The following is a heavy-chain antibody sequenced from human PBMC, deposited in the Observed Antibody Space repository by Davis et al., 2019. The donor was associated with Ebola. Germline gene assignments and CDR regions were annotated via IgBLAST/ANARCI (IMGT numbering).Heavy chain of an antibody. Sequence: AASVKVSCKASGYTFTSYAMHWVRQAPGQRLEWMGWINAGNGNTKYSQKFQGRVTITRDTSASTAYMELSSLRSEDTAVYYCASGYSYGYEYYYYGMDVWGQGTTVTVSS. V-gene: IGHV1-3*01. CDR1: GYTFTSYA. D-gene: IGHD5-18*01. CDR2: INAGNGNT. CDR3: ASGYSYGYEYYYYGMDV. J-gene: IGHJ6*02.